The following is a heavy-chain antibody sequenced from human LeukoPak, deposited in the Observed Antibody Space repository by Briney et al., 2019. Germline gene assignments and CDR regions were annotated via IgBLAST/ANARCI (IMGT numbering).Heavy chain of an antibody. J-gene: IGHJ3*02. CDR1: GFTFSNYA. Sequence: PGGSLRLSCTASGFTFSNYAMSWVRQAPGKGLEWVSAISGSGGNTYYADSVKGRFTISRDNSKNTLPLQMSSLRAEDTALYYCAKDPKYCSSSSCYTDAFDIWGQGTMVTVSS. D-gene: IGHD2-2*02. CDR3: AKDPKYCSSSSCYTDAFDI. CDR2: ISGSGGNT. V-gene: IGHV3-23*01.